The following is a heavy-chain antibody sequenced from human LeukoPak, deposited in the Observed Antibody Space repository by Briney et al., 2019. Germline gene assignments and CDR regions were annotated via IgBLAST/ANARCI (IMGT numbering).Heavy chain of an antibody. Sequence: PSETLSLNCTVSGGSISSSDYSWSWIRQPPGKKLEWIGYVYHTGSTKYNPSLKSRVTISVDTSKNQFSLKLSSVTAADTAVYYCARAAGQDHTKMMVYYYYYMDVWGKGSTVTVSS. D-gene: IGHD6-13*01. J-gene: IGHJ6*03. CDR1: GGSISSSDYS. CDR2: VYHTGST. V-gene: IGHV4-61*08. CDR3: ARAAGQDHTKMMVYYYYYMDV.